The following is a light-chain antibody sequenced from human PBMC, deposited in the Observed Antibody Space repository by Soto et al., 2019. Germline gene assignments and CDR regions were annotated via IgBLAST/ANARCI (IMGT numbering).Light chain of an antibody. V-gene: IGKV1-5*03. J-gene: IGKJ1*01. CDR1: QTISSS. CDR3: QHYNSYSEA. Sequence: DIHMTQSPSTLSGSVGYRFTITCRASQTISSSLAWYQQKPGKVPKLLIYKASTLKSGVPSRFRGSGSGTEFTLTISSLPPDDFETYYCQHYNSYSEAFGQGTKVDIK. CDR2: KAS.